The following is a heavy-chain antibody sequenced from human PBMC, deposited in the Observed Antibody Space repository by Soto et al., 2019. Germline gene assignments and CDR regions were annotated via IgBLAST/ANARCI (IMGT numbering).Heavy chain of an antibody. D-gene: IGHD1-26*01. V-gene: IGHV2-26*01. CDR1: GFSLSNARMG. Sequence: QVTLKESCPVLVKPTETLTLTCTFSGFSLSNARMGVSWIRPPPGTALEWLAHIFSNDEKSYSTSLNSRLTISKDTSKSQGVLTMTKMDPVDTATYDCARIPVGATLPPNWCDPWGQGTLVTVSS. CDR3: ARIPVGATLPPNWCDP. J-gene: IGHJ5*02. CDR2: IFSNDEK.